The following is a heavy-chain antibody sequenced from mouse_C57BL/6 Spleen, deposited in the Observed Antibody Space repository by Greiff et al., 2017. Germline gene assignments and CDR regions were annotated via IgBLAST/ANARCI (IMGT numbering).Heavy chain of an antibody. CDR1: GFTFSDYY. CDR2: INYDGSST. V-gene: IGHV5-16*01. J-gene: IGHJ3*01. CDR3: AREGRGAWFAY. Sequence: EVHLVESEGGLVQPGSSMKLSCTASGFTFSDYYMAWVRQVPEKGLEWVANINYDGSSTYYLDSLKSRFIISRDNAKNILYLQMSSLKSEDTATNYCAREGRGAWFAYWGQGTLVTVSA. D-gene: IGHD3-3*01.